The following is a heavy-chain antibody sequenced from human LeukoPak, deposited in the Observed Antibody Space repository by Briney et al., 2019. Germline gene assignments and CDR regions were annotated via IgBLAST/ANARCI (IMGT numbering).Heavy chain of an antibody. CDR1: GLTFSSYG. CDR3: AKDRGYFDY. Sequence: GGSLRLSCAASGLTFSSYGMHWVRQAPGKGLEWVAVISYDGSNKYYADSVKGRFTISRDNSKNTLYLQMNSLRAEDTAVYYCAKDRGYFDYWGQGTLVTVPS. J-gene: IGHJ4*02. V-gene: IGHV3-30*18. CDR2: ISYDGSNK.